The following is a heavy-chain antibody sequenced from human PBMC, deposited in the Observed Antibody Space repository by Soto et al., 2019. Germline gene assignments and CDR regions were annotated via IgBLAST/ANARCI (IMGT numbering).Heavy chain of an antibody. CDR2: IYHSGST. Sequence: PSETLSLTCAVSGGSISSGGYSWSWIRQPPGKGLEWIGYIYHSGSTYYNPSLKSRVTISVDTSKNQFSLKLSSVTAADTAVYYCARHAYSQQLVRGYFDYWGQGTLVTVSS. J-gene: IGHJ4*02. CDR1: GGSISSGGYS. D-gene: IGHD6-13*01. V-gene: IGHV4-30-2*01. CDR3: ARHAYSQQLVRGYFDY.